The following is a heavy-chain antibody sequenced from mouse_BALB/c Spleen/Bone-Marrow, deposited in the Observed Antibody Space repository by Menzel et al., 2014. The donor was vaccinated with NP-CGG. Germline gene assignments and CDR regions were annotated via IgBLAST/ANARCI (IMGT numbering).Heavy chain of an antibody. CDR2: INPSSAYT. V-gene: IGHV1-4*01. D-gene: IGHD1-1*01. CDR3: TIRYYAMDY. Sequence: VQLQQSGAELARPGASVKMSCQASGYTFTRYTMHWEKQRPGQGLEWIGYINPSSAYTNYNQKFKDKATLTADKSSSTAYMRLSSLTSEDSAVYYCTIRYYAMDYWGQGTSVTVSS. CDR1: GYTFTRYT. J-gene: IGHJ4*01.